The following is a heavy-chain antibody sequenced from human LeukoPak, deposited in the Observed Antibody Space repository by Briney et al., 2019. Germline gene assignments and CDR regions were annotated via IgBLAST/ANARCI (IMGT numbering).Heavy chain of an antibody. CDR1: GLTSSGYW. J-gene: IGHJ4*02. V-gene: IGHV3-21*01. Sequence: GGSLRLSCAPSGLTSSGYWMQWVRQAPGQGLMWVSSISSSSRYIYYADSVKGRFTISRDNSKNTLYLQMNSLRVEDTAVYFCVKDLSDRDVDYWGQGTLVTVSS. CDR3: VKDLSDRDVDY. D-gene: IGHD2-21*02. CDR2: ISSSSRYI.